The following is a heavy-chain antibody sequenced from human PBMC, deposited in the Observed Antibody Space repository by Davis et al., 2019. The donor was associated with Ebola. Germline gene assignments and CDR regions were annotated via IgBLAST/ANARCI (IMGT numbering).Heavy chain of an antibody. CDR2: IYYSGST. D-gene: IGHD1-26*01. Sequence: MPGGSLRLSCAASGFTFSSYAMSWVRQPPGKGLEWIGSIYYSGSTYYNPSLKSRVTISVDTSKNQFSLKLSSVTAADTAVYYCARHVYSGSSETDYWGQGTLVTVSS. CDR3: ARHVYSGSSETDY. CDR1: GFTFSSYA. V-gene: IGHV4-39*01. J-gene: IGHJ4*02.